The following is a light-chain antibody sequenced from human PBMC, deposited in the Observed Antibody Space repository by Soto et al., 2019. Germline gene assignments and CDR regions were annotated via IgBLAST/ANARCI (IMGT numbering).Light chain of an antibody. CDR3: AAWDDSLSGRVV. CDR1: SSNIGSNY. V-gene: IGLV1-47*01. CDR2: RNN. Sequence: QPVLTQPPSASGTPGQRVTISCSGSSSNIGSNYVYWYQQLPGTAPKLLIYRNNQRPSGVPDRFSGSKSGTSASLAISGLRSEDEADYYCAAWDDSLSGRVVFGGGTKLTVL. J-gene: IGLJ2*01.